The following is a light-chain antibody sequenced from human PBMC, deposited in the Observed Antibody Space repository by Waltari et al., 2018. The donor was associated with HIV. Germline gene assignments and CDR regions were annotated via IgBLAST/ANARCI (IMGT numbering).Light chain of an antibody. CDR2: GAS. V-gene: IGKV3D-15*01. J-gene: IGKJ1*01. Sequence: EILMTQSPATLSVSPGERATLSCRAGQNIGDRLAWYQQKPGQAPRLLIYGASSRNPGIPARFIGRGSGTEFTLIISRLQSEDVAVYYCQQDLDWPPWTFGQGTKVEI. CDR3: QQDLDWPPWT. CDR1: QNIGDR.